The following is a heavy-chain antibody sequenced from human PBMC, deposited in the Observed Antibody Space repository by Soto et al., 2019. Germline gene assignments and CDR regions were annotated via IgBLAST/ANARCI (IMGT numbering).Heavy chain of an antibody. J-gene: IGHJ4*02. V-gene: IGHV1-3*01. D-gene: IGHD2-2*01. CDR3: ARREYCSSTSCPFDY. CDR1: GYTFTSYA. Sequence: GASVKVSCKASGYTFTSYAMHWVRQAPGQRLEWMGWINAGNGNTKYSQKFQGRVTITRDTSASTAYMELSSLRSEDTAVYYCARREYCSSTSCPFDYWGQGTLVTVSS. CDR2: INAGNGNT.